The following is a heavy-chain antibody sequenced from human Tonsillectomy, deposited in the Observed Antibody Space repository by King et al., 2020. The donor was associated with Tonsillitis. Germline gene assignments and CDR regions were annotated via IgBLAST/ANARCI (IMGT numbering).Heavy chain of an antibody. J-gene: IGHJ4*02. CDR3: ARVLPRGAYSLDY. Sequence: VQLVESGGGLVKPGGSLRLSCEASGFTFSTYTMNWVRQAPGKGREWVSSISSRSTYIHYVDSLKGRFTISRDNAKNSLFLQMNSLRAEDTAVYYCARVLPRGAYSLDYWGRGTLVTVSS. CDR2: ISSRSTYI. D-gene: IGHD4-11*01. V-gene: IGHV3-21*01. CDR1: GFTFSTYT.